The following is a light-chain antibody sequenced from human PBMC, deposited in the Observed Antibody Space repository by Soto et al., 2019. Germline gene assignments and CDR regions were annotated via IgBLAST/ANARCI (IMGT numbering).Light chain of an antibody. V-gene: IGKV3-20*01. CDR2: GAS. CDR3: QQYDTSPIT. Sequence: SVWTQSPATLSLSHGERATLSCRASHSVSSSYLAWYQQKPGQAPRLLIHGASSRATGIPDRFSGSGSGTDFTLTISRLEPEDFAVYYCQQYDTSPITFGQGTRLEIK. J-gene: IGKJ5*01. CDR1: HSVSSSY.